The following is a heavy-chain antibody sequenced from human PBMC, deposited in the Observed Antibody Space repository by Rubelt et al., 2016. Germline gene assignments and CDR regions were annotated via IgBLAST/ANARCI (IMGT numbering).Heavy chain of an antibody. CDR2: LYWNDAQ. D-gene: IGHD1-14*01. V-gene: IGHV2-5*01. CDR1: GFSLNTIGVG. CDR3: AHCRETEIFDF. J-gene: IGHJ4*02. Sequence: ITLEESGPPLVRPTQPLTLTCTFSGFSLNTIGVGVGWIRQPPEKSLEWLAVLYWNDAQRYSPSSESRLTLTKDTSKNQVFLKMPTTDPLDTATYYCAHCRETEIFDFWGQGTLVTVSS.